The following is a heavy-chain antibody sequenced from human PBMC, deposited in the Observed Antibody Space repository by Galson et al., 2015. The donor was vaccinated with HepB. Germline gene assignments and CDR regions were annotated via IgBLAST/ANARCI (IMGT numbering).Heavy chain of an antibody. J-gene: IGHJ4*02. Sequence: QSGAEVTKPGESLKISCTGFGYSFTNNWIAWVRQMPGKGLEWMGIVYPYDSDTRYSPSFEGQVTISADKSISTAFLQWNSLKASDTAMYYCVRGDYGGYWGQGTLVSVSS. CDR1: GYSFTNNW. D-gene: IGHD3-16*01. CDR3: VRGDYGGY. V-gene: IGHV5-51*01. CDR2: VYPYDSDT.